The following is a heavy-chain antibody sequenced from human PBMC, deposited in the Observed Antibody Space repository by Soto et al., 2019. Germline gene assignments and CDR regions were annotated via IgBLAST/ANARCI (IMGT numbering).Heavy chain of an antibody. D-gene: IGHD3-22*01. CDR3: ARGPDYYDSSGYYGN. V-gene: IGHV4-30-2*01. CDR1: GGSISSGGYS. J-gene: IGHJ4*02. CDR2: IYHSGST. Sequence: QLQLQESGSGLVKPSQTLSLTCAVSGGSISSGGYSWSWIRQPPGTGLEWIGYIYHSGSTYYNPSLKSRVTISVDRSKNQFSLKLSSVTAADTAVYYCARGPDYYDSSGYYGNWGQGTLVTVSS.